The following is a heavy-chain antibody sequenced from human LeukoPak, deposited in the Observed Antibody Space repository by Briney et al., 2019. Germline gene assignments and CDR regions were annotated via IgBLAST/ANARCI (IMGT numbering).Heavy chain of an antibody. J-gene: IGHJ4*02. Sequence: PGGSLRLSCAASGFTVSSNYMSWVRQAPGKGLEWVSVIYSGGSTYYADSVKGRIPVSRYNSKNTLYLQMNSLRAEDTAVYYCARATPAGVYYFDYWGQGTLVTVSS. V-gene: IGHV3-53*01. D-gene: IGHD2-8*01. CDR3: ARATPAGVYYFDY. CDR1: GFTVSSNY. CDR2: IYSGGST.